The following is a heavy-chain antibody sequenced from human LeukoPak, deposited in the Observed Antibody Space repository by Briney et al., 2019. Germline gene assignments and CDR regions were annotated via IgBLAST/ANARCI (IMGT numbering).Heavy chain of an antibody. CDR2: INHSGST. D-gene: IGHD3-10*01. J-gene: IGHJ4*02. CDR1: GGSFSGYY. V-gene: IGHV4-34*01. Sequence: SETLSLTCAVYGGSFSGYYWSWIRQPPGKGLEWVGEINHSGSTNYNPSLKSRVTISVDTSKNQFSLKLSSVTAADTAVYYCARRSTYYYGSGSLDYWGQGTLVTVSS. CDR3: ARRSTYYYGSGSLDY.